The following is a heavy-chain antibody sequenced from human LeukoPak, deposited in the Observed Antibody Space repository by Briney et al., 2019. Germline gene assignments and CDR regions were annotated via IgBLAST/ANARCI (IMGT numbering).Heavy chain of an antibody. Sequence: PGGSLRLSCAASGFTFINYGMNWVRQAPGKGLEWVSSISISSNYIYYTDSVKGRFTISRDNSKNTLYLQMNSLRAEDTAVYYCSRDRHCIGSTCYGLWGQGTRVTVSS. J-gene: IGHJ4*02. V-gene: IGHV3-21*01. CDR1: GFTFINYG. D-gene: IGHD2-2*01. CDR2: ISISSNYI. CDR3: SRDRHCIGSTCYGL.